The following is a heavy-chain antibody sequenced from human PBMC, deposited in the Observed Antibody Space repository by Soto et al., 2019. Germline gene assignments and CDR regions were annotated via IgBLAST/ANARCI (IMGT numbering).Heavy chain of an antibody. CDR1: GGSISRSNW. CDR2: IYHSGST. Sequence: QVQLQESGPGLVKPSGILSLTCAVSGGSISRSNWWSWVRQPPGKGLDWIGEIYHSGSTSYNPPLKSRVTISVKKYKNQFSLTLSSVTAADTAVYYYARVAAAGTNFDYWGQGTLVTASS. D-gene: IGHD6-13*01. CDR3: ARVAAAGTNFDY. J-gene: IGHJ4*02. V-gene: IGHV4-4*02.